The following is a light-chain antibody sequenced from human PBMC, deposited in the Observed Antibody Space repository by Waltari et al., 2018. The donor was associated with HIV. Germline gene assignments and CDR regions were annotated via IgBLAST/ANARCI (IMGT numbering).Light chain of an antibody. J-gene: IGKJ4*01. Sequence: DIQLTQSPSFLSASVGDRVPITCRASQGISSYLAWYQQKPGKAPKLLIYAASTLQSGVPSRFSGSGSWTEFTLTISSLQPEDFATYYCQQLNSYPLTFGGGTKVEIK. CDR2: AAS. V-gene: IGKV1-9*01. CDR3: QQLNSYPLT. CDR1: QGISSY.